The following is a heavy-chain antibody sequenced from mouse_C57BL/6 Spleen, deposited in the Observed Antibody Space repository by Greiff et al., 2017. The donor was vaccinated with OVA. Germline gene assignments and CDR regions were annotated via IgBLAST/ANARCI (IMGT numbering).Heavy chain of an antibody. D-gene: IGHD2-4*01. J-gene: IGHJ2*01. CDR1: GFTFSSYA. CDR3: ARVYYDYSYYFDY. CDR2: ISDGGSYT. Sequence: EVKLVESGGGLVKPGGSLKLSCAASGFTFSSYAMSWVRQTPEKRLEWVATISDGGSYTYYPDNVKGRFTISRDNAKNNLYLQMSHLKSEDTAMYYCARVYYDYSYYFDYWGQGTTLTVSS. V-gene: IGHV5-4*03.